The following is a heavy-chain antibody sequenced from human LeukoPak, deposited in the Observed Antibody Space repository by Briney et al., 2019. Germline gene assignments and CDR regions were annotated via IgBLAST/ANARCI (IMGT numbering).Heavy chain of an antibody. V-gene: IGHV4-61*02. CDR1: GGSISSGSSY. Sequence: SETLSLTCTVSGGSISSGSSYWSWIRQPAGKGLEWIGRIYTSGSTNYNPSLKSRVTISVDTSKYQFSLKLSSVTAADTAVYYCARVGVAGRSSSWDYWGQGTLVTVSS. J-gene: IGHJ4*02. CDR2: IYTSGST. D-gene: IGHD6-13*01. CDR3: ARVGVAGRSSSWDY.